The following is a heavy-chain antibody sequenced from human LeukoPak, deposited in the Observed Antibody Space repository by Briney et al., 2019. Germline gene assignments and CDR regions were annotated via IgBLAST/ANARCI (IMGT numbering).Heavy chain of an antibody. J-gene: IGHJ1*01. CDR3: VVNTRPGTYGCFQD. CDR2: ISPDGRAT. D-gene: IGHD6-6*01. Sequence: VGTLRGSAEASGFAFSNYWRHWVRQGLGQGLVWVSRISPDGRATDHADSVRGRFTVSRDNAKNTLYLQMRRLRVDAEAVYYCVVNTRPGTYGCFQDWGQGTLVPVSS. CDR1: GFAFSNYW. V-gene: IGHV3-74*01.